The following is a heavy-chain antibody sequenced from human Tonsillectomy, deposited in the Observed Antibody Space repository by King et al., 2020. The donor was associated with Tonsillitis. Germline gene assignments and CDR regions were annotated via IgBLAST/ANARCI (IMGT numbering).Heavy chain of an antibody. CDR1: GYTFTSSA. CDR2: INAGNGDT. D-gene: IGHD6-13*01. CDR3: ATRYSSSQDPFDY. Sequence: QLVQSGAEVKKPGASVKVSCKASGYTFTSSAMHWVRQAPGQRLEWMGWINAGNGDTKYSQKFQGRVTITRDTSASTAYMELSSLRSEDTAVYYCATRYSSSQDPFDYWGKGTLVTVSS. V-gene: IGHV1-3*01. J-gene: IGHJ4*02.